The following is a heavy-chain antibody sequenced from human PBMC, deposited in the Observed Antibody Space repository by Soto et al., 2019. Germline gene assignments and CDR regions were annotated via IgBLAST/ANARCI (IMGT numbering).Heavy chain of an antibody. CDR2: IRSKANSYAT. Sequence: HLGGSLRLSCSASGFTFSGTAMHWVRQASGKGLEWVGRIRSKANSYATAYAASVKGRFTISRDDSKNTAYLQMNSLKTEDTAVYYCTSPSPRLDAFDIWGQGTMVTVSS. V-gene: IGHV3-73*01. CDR3: TSPSPRLDAFDI. D-gene: IGHD4-17*01. CDR1: GFTFSGTA. J-gene: IGHJ3*02.